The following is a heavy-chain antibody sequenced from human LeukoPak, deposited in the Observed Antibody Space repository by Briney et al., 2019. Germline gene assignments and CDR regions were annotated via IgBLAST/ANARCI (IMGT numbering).Heavy chain of an antibody. CDR3: ARDEDSAIRRYFDWGGDAFDI. J-gene: IGHJ3*02. CDR1: GYTFTNYD. Sequence: ASVKVSCKASGYTFTNYDINWVRQATGQEPEWMGYINPNSGETGYSQKFQGRVTITRDTSISTAYMELSSLRSEDTAVYYCARDEDSAIRRYFDWGGDAFDIWGQGTMVTVSS. D-gene: IGHD3-9*01. V-gene: IGHV1-8*03. CDR2: INPNSGET.